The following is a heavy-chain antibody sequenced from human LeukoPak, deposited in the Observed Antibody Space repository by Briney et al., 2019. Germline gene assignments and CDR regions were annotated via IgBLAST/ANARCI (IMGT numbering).Heavy chain of an antibody. D-gene: IGHD3-10*02. CDR3: ARGMLSFDY. CDR1: GFTFSSYA. V-gene: IGHV3-23*01. Sequence: GRSLRLSCAASGFTFSSYAMSWVRQAPGKGLEWVSTISDSGGSTYYADSVKGRFTISRDNSKNTLYLQMNSLRAEDTAVYYCARGMLSFDYWGQGTLVTVSS. J-gene: IGHJ4*02. CDR2: ISDSGGST.